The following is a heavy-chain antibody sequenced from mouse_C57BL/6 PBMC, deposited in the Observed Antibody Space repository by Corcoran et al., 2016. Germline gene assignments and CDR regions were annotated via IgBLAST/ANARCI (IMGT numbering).Heavy chain of an antibody. D-gene: IGHD2-1*01. CDR2: INPNNGGT. CDR3: AIIYYGNSY. V-gene: IGHV1-26*01. Sequence: EVQLQQSGPELVKPGASVKISCKASGYTFTDYYMNWVKQSHGKSLEWIGDINPNNGGTSYNQKFKGKATLTVDKSSSTAYMELRSLTSEDSAVYYCAIIYYGNSYWGQGTLVTVSA. J-gene: IGHJ3*01. CDR1: GYTFTDYY.